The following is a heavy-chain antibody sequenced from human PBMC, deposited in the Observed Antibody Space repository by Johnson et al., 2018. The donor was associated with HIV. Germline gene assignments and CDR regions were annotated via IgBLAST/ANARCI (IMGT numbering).Heavy chain of an antibody. V-gene: IGHV3-30*18. Sequence: QVQLLESGGGVVQPGRSLRLSCAASGFTFSSYGMHWVRQAPGKGLEWVAVISYDGSNKYYADSVKGRFTISRDNSKNTLYLQMNSLRAEDTAVYYCAKGTLYSSSSRAFDIWGQGTMVTVSS. CDR1: GFTFSSYG. J-gene: IGHJ3*02. CDR3: AKGTLYSSSSRAFDI. CDR2: ISYDGSNK. D-gene: IGHD6-6*01.